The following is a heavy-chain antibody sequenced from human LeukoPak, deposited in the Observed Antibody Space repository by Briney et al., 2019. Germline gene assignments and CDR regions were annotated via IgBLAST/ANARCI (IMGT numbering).Heavy chain of an antibody. D-gene: IGHD5-12*01. J-gene: IGHJ6*02. V-gene: IGHV3-9*01. CDR2: ISWNSGSI. Sequence: GRSLRLSCAASGFTFDDYAMHCVRQAPGKGLEWVSGISWNSGSIGYADSVKGRFTISRDNAKNSLYLQMNSLRAEDTALYYCAAQYSGYEGYYYGMDVWGQGTTVTVSS. CDR1: GFTFDDYA. CDR3: AAQYSGYEGYYYGMDV.